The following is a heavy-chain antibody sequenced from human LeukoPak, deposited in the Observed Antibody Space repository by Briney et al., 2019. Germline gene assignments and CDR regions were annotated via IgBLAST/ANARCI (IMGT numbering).Heavy chain of an antibody. CDR3: ARETSEDSNWFDP. V-gene: IGHV4-61*02. J-gene: IGHJ5*02. D-gene: IGHD3/OR15-3a*01. Sequence: PSQTLSLTCTVSGGSISSGNYYWSWIRQPAGKGLEWIGRIYTSGSTNYNPSLKSRVTISVDTSKNQFSLKVSSVTAADTAVYYCARETSEDSNWFDPWGQGTLVTVSS. CDR2: IYTSGST. CDR1: GGSISSGNYY.